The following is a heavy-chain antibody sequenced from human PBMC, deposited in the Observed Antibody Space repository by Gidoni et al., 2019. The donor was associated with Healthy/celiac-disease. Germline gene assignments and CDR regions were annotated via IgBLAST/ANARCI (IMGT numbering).Heavy chain of an antibody. V-gene: IGHV1-24*01. CDR2: FDPEDGET. D-gene: IGHD3-22*01. CDR1: GYTPTELS. CDR3: ATGLRGITMIVVVMGDDAFDI. Sequence: QVQLVQSGAEVKKPGASVKVSCKVSGYTPTELSMHWVRQAPGTGLEWMGGFDPEDGETVYAQKFQGRVTMTEDTSTDTAYMELSSLRSEDTAVYYCATGLRGITMIVVVMGDDAFDIWGQGTMVTVSS. J-gene: IGHJ3*02.